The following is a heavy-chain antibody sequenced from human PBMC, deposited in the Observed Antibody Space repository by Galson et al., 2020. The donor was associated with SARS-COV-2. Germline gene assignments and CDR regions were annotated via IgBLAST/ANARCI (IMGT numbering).Heavy chain of an antibody. CDR1: GGSISSYY. Sequence: ETSETLSLTCTVSGGSISSYYWNWIRQPPGKGLEWLGYVYYSGSTNYNPSLKNRVTISVDTSKNQFSLKLSSVTAADTAVYYCARGFRNWYYAFDIWGQGTMVTVSS. V-gene: IGHV4-59*01. D-gene: IGHD6-13*01. J-gene: IGHJ3*02. CDR2: VYYSGST. CDR3: ARGFRNWYYAFDI.